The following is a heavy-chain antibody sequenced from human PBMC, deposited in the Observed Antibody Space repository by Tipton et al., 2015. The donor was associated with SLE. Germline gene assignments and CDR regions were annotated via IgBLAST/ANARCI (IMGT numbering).Heavy chain of an antibody. CDR3: AKDPDWTRRGMDV. D-gene: IGHD3/OR15-3a*01. Sequence: SLRLSCAASGFTFSSYGMHWVRQAPGKGLEWVAVISYDGSNKYYADSVKGRFTISRDNSKNTLYLQMNSLRDEDTAVYYCAKDPDWTRRGMDVWGQGTTVTVSS. CDR1: GFTFSSYG. J-gene: IGHJ6*02. CDR2: ISYDGSNK. V-gene: IGHV3-30*18.